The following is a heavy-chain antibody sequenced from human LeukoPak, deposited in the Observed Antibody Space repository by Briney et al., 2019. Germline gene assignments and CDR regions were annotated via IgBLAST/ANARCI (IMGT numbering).Heavy chain of an antibody. CDR2: INHSGST. CDR1: GGSFSGYY. J-gene: IGHJ4*02. V-gene: IGHV4-34*01. CDR3: ARGSVRFLEWLPSPGYFDY. Sequence: PSETLSLTCAVYGGSFSGYYWSWIRQPPGKGLEWIGEINHSGSTNYNPSLKSRVTISVDTSKNQFSLKLSSVTAADTAVYYCARGSVRFLEWLPSPGYFDYWGQGTLVTVSS. D-gene: IGHD3-3*01.